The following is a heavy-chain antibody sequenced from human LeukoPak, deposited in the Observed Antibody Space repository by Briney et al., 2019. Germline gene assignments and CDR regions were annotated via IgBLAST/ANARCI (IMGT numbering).Heavy chain of an antibody. Sequence: GGSLRLSCAASGFTFSSYAMHWVRQAPGKGLEWVAVISYDGSNKYYADSVKGRFTISRDNSKNTLYLQMNSLRAEDTAVYYCAKVKEDSSGYTFDYWGQGTLVTVSS. D-gene: IGHD3-22*01. CDR3: AKVKEDSSGYTFDY. CDR2: ISYDGSNK. V-gene: IGHV3-30*04. J-gene: IGHJ4*02. CDR1: GFTFSSYA.